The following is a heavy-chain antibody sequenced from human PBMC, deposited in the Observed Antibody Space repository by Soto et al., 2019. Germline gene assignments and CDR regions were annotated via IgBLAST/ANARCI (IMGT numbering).Heavy chain of an antibody. J-gene: IGHJ1*01. CDR1: GYTFTSYA. D-gene: IGHD3-22*01. V-gene: IGHV1-3*01. CDR3: AREEKGGYYDSSGYLVYFQH. CDR2: INAGNGNT. Sequence: ASVKVSCKASGYTFTSYAMHWVRQAPGQRLEWMGWINAGNGNTKYSQKFQGRVTITADESTSTAYMELSSLRSEDTAVYYCAREEKGGYYDSSGYLVYFQHWGQGTLVTVSS.